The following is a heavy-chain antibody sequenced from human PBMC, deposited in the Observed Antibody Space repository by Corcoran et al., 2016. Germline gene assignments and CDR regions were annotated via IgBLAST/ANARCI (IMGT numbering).Heavy chain of an antibody. CDR2: INPRGGST. D-gene: IGHD1-26*01. CDR3: ARAGKGLFTDAFEI. J-gene: IGHJ3*02. CDR1: GYTFTSYY. V-gene: IGHV1-46*01. Sequence: QVQLVQSGAEVKKPGASVKVSCKASGYTFTSYYMHWVRQAPGQGLEWMGIINPRGGSTSYAQKFQGRVTMTRDTSTSTVYLELSSLRSEDTAVYDCARAGKGLFTDAFEIWGQGTMVTVSS.